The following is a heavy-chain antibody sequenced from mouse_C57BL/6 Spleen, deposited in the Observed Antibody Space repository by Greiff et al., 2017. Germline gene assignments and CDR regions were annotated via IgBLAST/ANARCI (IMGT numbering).Heavy chain of an antibody. CDR3: TRSDYYGSRGYFDY. V-gene: IGHV1-15*01. J-gene: IGHJ2*01. D-gene: IGHD1-1*01. CDR2: IDPETGGT. CDR1: GYTFTDYE. Sequence: QVQLQQSGAELVRPGASVTLSCKASGYTFTDYEMHWVKQTPVHGLEWIGAIDPETGGTAYNQKFKGKAILTADNSSSTAYMELRSLTSEDSAVYYCTRSDYYGSRGYFDYWGQGTTLTVSS.